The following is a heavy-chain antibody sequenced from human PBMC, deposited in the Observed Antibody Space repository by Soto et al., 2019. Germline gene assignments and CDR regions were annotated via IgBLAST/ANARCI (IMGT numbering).Heavy chain of an antibody. CDR3: AKGAGDRLSLGMDV. Sequence: QVQLVESGGGVVQPGWSLRLSCAASGFSISDYGMEWVRQAPGKGLEWVALISYDGSNTYYADSVKGRFTISRDKSKDTLCLQTTGLRREDTAVYYCAKGAGDRLSLGMDVWGQGTTVTVSS. V-gene: IGHV3-30*18. CDR1: GFSISDYG. D-gene: IGHD1-26*01. CDR2: ISYDGSNT. J-gene: IGHJ6*02.